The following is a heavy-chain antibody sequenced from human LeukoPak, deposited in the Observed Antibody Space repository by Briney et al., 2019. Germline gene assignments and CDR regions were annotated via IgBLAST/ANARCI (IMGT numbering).Heavy chain of an antibody. J-gene: IGHJ4*02. V-gene: IGHV4-59*01. Sequence: SETLSLTCTVSGGSISSYYWSWIRQPPGKGLEWIGYIYYSGSTNYNPSLKSRVTISVDTSKNQFSLKLSSVTAADTAVYYCARGRTAMVTRGPFDYWGQGTLVTVPS. CDR1: GGSISSYY. CDR3: ARGRTAMVTRGPFDY. D-gene: IGHD5-18*01. CDR2: IYYSGST.